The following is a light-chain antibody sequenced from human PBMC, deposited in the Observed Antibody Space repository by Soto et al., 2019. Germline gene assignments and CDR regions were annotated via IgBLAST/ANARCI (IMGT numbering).Light chain of an antibody. CDR2: TAS. Sequence: DIQMTQSPSSLSASVGDRVTITCRASQNINSYLNWYQQKPGKSPRLLIYTASILQTGVPSGFSGSGSGTDFTLAISSLQPEDFATYYCQHTQSFPLTFGGGTKVEIK. CDR1: QNINSY. V-gene: IGKV1-39*01. J-gene: IGKJ4*01. CDR3: QHTQSFPLT.